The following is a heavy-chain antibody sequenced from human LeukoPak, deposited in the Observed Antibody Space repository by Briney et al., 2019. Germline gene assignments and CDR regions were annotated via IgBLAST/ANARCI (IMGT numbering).Heavy chain of an antibody. D-gene: IGHD2-15*01. Sequence: SETLSLTCTVSGGSISSYYWSWIRQPPGKGLEWIGYIYYSGSTNYNPSLKSRVSISVDTSKNQFSLKLSSVTAADTAVYYCARECSGGSCYNAFDIWGQGTMVTVSS. CDR1: GGSISSYY. J-gene: IGHJ3*02. V-gene: IGHV4-59*01. CDR2: IYYSGST. CDR3: ARECSGGSCYNAFDI.